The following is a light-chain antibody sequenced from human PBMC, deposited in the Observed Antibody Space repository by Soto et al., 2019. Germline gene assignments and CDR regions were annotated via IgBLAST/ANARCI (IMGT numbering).Light chain of an antibody. CDR1: SSDVGGYDY. J-gene: IGLJ2*01. CDR3: SSYTTSSALV. Sequence: QSALTQSASVSGSPGQSITIPCTGTSSDVGGYDYVSWYQQHPGKVPKLIIYEVIKRPSGVSHRFSGSKSGNTASLTISGLQTEDEAYYYCSSYTTSSALVFGGGTKVTVL. CDR2: EVI. V-gene: IGLV2-14*01.